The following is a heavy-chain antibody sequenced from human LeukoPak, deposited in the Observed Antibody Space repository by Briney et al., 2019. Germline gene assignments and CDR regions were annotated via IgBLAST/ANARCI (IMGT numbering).Heavy chain of an antibody. V-gene: IGHV1-18*01. D-gene: IGHD4-17*01. J-gene: IGHJ4*02. Sequence: ASVKVSCKASGYTFTNYGINWLRQAPGQGLEWMGWISAYNGNTNYAQKLQGRVTMTTDTSTSTAYMELRSLRSDDTAVYYCARGDNDYGDYHFDYWGQGTLVTVSS. CDR1: GYTFTNYG. CDR3: ARGDNDYGDYHFDY. CDR2: ISAYNGNT.